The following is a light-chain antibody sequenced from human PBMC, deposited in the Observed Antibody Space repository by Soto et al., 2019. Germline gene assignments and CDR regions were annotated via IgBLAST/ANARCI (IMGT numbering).Light chain of an antibody. CDR1: SSDVGGYNY. CDR2: EVS. J-gene: IGLJ1*01. V-gene: IGLV2-14*01. CDR3: SSYTSSSTPYV. Sequence: QSALTQPASVSGSPGQSITISCTGTSSDVGGYNYVSWYQQHPGKAPKLMIYEVSNRPSGVSNRFSVSKSGNTASLTISGLQAEDEADYYCSSYTSSSTPYVFATGTKVTVL.